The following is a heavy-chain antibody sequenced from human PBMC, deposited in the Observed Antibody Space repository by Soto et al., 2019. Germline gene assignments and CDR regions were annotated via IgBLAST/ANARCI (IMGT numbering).Heavy chain of an antibody. V-gene: IGHV3-48*03. D-gene: IGHD6-19*01. CDR2: ISSSGSTI. J-gene: IGHJ5*02. CDR3: ARDRHSSGWYGWFDP. CDR1: GFTFSSYE. Sequence: PGGSLRLSCAASGFTFSSYEMNWVRQAPGKGLEWVSYISSSGSTIYYADSVKGRFTISRDNAENSLYLQMNSLRAEDTAVYYCARDRHSSGWYGWFDPWGQGTLVTVSS.